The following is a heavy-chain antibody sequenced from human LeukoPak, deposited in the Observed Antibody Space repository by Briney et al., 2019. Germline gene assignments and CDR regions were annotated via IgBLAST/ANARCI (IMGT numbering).Heavy chain of an antibody. D-gene: IGHD2-2*01. J-gene: IGHJ5*02. V-gene: IGHV1-69*05. Sequence: SVKVSCKASGGTFSSYAISWVRQAPGQGLEWMGGIIPISGTANYAQKFQGRVTITTDESTSTAYMELSSLRSEDTAVYYCARVSTGRYCSSTSCYGSGWFDPWGQGTLVTVSS. CDR2: IIPISGTA. CDR1: GGTFSSYA. CDR3: ARVSTGRYCSSTSCYGSGWFDP.